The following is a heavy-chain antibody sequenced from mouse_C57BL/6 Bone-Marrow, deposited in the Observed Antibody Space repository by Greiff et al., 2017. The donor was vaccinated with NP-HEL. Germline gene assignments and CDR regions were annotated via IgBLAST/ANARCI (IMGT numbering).Heavy chain of an antibody. CDR3: TTGVYYDYDGYAMDY. CDR1: GFNIKDYY. CDR2: IDPEDGDT. J-gene: IGHJ4*01. D-gene: IGHD2-4*01. V-gene: IGHV14-1*01. Sequence: EVQLQQSGAELVRPGASVKLSCTASGFNIKDYYMHWVKQRPEQGLEWIGRIDPEDGDTEYAPKFQGKVTMTADTSSNTAYLQLSSLTSEDTAVYYCTTGVYYDYDGYAMDYWGQGTSVTVSS.